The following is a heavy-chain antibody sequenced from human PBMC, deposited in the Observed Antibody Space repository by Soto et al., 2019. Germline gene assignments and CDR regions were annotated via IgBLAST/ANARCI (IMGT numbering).Heavy chain of an antibody. V-gene: IGHV4-34*01. J-gene: IGHJ6*03. CDR3: ARGGISHWAYFYYMDV. CDR1: GGSLSDYF. CDR2: INHLGSI. Sequence: SETLSLTCVVSGGSLSDYFWSWIRQPPGLALEWIGEINHLGSINYNPSLKSRVTMSVDTSKNQFSLILNSVTAADTATYYCARGGISHWAYFYYMDVWDRGTTATVSS. D-gene: IGHD2-21*01.